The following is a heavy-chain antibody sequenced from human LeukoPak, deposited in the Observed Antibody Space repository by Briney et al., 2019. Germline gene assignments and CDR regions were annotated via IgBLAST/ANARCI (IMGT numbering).Heavy chain of an antibody. V-gene: IGHV3-15*01. D-gene: IGHD7-27*01. CDR1: GLTFVKAW. Sequence: GGSLRLSCAVSGLTFVKAWMSWVRQAPGKGPEWVGRIKSKTDGETTDYAAPVKGRFTISRDDSKNTMYLQMNSLKTEDTAVYYCTTDWSGEIAFDFWGQGTLVTVSS. J-gene: IGHJ3*01. CDR3: TTDWSGEIAFDF. CDR2: IKSKTDGETT.